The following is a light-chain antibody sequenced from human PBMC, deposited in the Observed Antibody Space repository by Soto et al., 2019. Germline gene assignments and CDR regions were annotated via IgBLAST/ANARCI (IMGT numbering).Light chain of an antibody. CDR1: HSISTW. Sequence: DIQMTQSPSTLSASVGDRVTITCRARHSISTWLAWYQQKPGKAPKVLISEASNLQSWVPSRFSGSGSGTEFTLTISSLQPDDIGTYYCQEYSRYFGGGTKVEIK. V-gene: IGKV1-5*01. CDR3: QEYSRY. CDR2: EAS. J-gene: IGKJ4*01.